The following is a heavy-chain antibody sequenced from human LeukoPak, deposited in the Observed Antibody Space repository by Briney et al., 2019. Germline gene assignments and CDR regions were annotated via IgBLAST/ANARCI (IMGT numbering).Heavy chain of an antibody. CDR1: GVTLSSSA. Sequence: GGSQRLSCAASGVTLSSSAMSWVRQAPGKGLEWVSAISNNGGYTYYADSVQGRFTISRDNSKSTLCLQMNSLRAEDTALYHCARNNGMDVWGQGTTVIVSS. CDR3: ARNNGMDV. V-gene: IGHV3-23*01. CDR2: ISNNGGYT. J-gene: IGHJ6*02.